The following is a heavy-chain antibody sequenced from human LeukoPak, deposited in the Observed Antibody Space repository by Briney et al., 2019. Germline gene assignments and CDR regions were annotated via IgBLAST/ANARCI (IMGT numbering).Heavy chain of an antibody. Sequence: GASVKVSCKASGGTFSSYAISWVRQAPGQGLEWMGGIIPIFGTANYAQKFQGRVTITADESTSTAYMELSSLRSEDTAVYYCASPLGSGYYTPFDYWGQGTLVPSPQ. CDR1: GGTFSSYA. CDR3: ASPLGSGYYTPFDY. V-gene: IGHV1-69*13. CDR2: IIPIFGTA. J-gene: IGHJ4*02. D-gene: IGHD3-3*01.